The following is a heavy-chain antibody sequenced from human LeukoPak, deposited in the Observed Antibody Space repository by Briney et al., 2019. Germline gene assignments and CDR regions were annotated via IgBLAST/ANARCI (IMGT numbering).Heavy chain of an antibody. Sequence: SGGPLRLSCAASGFTFSSYSTNWVRQAPGKGLEWVSSISSSSSYIYYADSVKGRFTISRDNAKNSLYLQMNSLRAEDTAVYYCARDHWGGASGDEVTWGQGTLVTVSS. V-gene: IGHV3-21*01. CDR3: ARDHWGGASGDEVT. CDR1: GFTFSSYS. CDR2: ISSSSSYI. J-gene: IGHJ5*02. D-gene: IGHD2-15*01.